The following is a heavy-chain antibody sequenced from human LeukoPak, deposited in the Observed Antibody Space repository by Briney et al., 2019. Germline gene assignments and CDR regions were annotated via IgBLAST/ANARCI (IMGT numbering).Heavy chain of an antibody. CDR1: GYTFTDYY. J-gene: IGHJ4*02. CDR3: ARDPPGVRYGRPIFDF. V-gene: IGHV1-2*02. Sequence: ASVKVSCRASGYTFTDYYMHWVRQAPGQGLEWMGWINPNSGGTNYAQKFQGRVTMTRDKSISTAYMELYSLRSDDTAVYYCARDPPGVRYGRPIFDFWGQGTLVTVSS. D-gene: IGHD2-8*01. CDR2: INPNSGGT.